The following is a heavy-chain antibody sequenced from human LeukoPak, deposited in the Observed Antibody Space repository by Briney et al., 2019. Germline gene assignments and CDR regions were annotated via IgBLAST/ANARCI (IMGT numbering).Heavy chain of an antibody. CDR2: IYYSGSI. J-gene: IGHJ3*02. D-gene: IGHD4-17*01. CDR3: ARDSKMGDYGDYDRAFDI. V-gene: IGHV4-38-2*02. CDR1: GYSISNAYY. Sequence: SETLSLTCSVSGYSISNAYYWGWIRQPPGKGLEWIGSIYYSGSIFYNPSLKSRVTISIDTSKNHFSLKLSSVTAADTAVYYCARDSKMGDYGDYDRAFDIWGQGTMVTVSS.